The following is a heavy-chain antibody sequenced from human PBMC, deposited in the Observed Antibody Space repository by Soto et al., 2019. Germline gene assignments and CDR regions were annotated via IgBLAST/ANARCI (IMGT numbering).Heavy chain of an antibody. CDR3: ARGGLSTRTFDY. D-gene: IGHD1-1*01. Sequence: GESLKISCKGSGYTFAGYWIACVRQMPGKGLELMGIIYPSDSDTRYRPSFQGQVTISADKSISSAYLQWSSLRASDTAMYYCARGGLSTRTFDYWGQGTPVTVSS. CDR2: IYPSDSDT. V-gene: IGHV5-51*01. CDR1: GYTFAGYW. J-gene: IGHJ4*02.